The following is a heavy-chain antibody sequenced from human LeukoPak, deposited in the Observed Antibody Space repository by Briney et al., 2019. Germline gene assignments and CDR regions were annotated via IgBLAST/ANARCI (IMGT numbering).Heavy chain of an antibody. V-gene: IGHV3-53*01. CDR1: GFTVSGNY. D-gene: IGHD3-22*01. J-gene: IGHJ3*02. Sequence: GGSLRLSCAVSGFTVSGNYMSWVRRAPGKGLEWVSLIYSGGTTYYADSVKGRFTISRDNAKNSLYPQMNSLRAEDTAVYYCARDYYDSSGYSPDAFDIWGQGTMVTVSS. CDR2: IYSGGTT. CDR3: ARDYYDSSGYSPDAFDI.